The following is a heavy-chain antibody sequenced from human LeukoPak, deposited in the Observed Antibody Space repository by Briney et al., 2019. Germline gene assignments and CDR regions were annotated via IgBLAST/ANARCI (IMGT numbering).Heavy chain of an antibody. CDR2: ISSSSRTI. Sequence: GGSLRLSCAASGFTFSSYSMNWVRQAPGKGLEWVSYISSSSRTIYYADSVKGRFTISRDNAKNSLYLQMNSLRDEDTAVYYCATRDRVLRYFDWFQVWGQGTLVTVSS. D-gene: IGHD3-9*01. J-gene: IGHJ4*02. CDR3: ATRDRVLRYFDWFQV. V-gene: IGHV3-48*02. CDR1: GFTFSSYS.